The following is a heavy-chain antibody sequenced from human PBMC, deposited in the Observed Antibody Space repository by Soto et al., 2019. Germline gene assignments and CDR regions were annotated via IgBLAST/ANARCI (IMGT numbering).Heavy chain of an antibody. CDR3: VREDMSGTYYFDY. V-gene: IGHV4-61*01. J-gene: IGHJ4*02. Sequence: LSLTCRVSGASVSSETHCWTWIRQPPGKGLEWIGYVYRTGITNSNPALTSRVTVSADRSKNQFSLTLRSVTAADTAVYYCVREDMSGTYYFDYWGPGIQVTVSS. D-gene: IGHD1-26*01. CDR1: GASVSSETHC. CDR2: VYRTGIT.